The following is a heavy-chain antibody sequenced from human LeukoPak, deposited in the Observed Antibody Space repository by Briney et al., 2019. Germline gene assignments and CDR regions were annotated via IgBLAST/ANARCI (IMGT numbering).Heavy chain of an antibody. CDR2: ISYDGSNK. Sequence: GGSLRLSCAASGFTFSSYAMHWVRQAPGKGLEWVAVISYDGSNKYYADSVKGRFTISRDNSKNTLYLQMNSLRAEDTAVYYCASAEVRGVLKWFDPWGQGTLVTVSS. CDR1: GFTFSSYA. V-gene: IGHV3-30*04. D-gene: IGHD3-10*01. J-gene: IGHJ5*02. CDR3: ASAEVRGVLKWFDP.